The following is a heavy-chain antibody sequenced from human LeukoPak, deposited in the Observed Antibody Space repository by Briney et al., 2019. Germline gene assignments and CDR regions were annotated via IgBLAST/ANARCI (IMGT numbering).Heavy chain of an antibody. J-gene: IGHJ2*01. CDR1: GYSFYGHW. Sequence: GESLKISCKGSGYSFYGHWIAWVRQMPGKGLEWMGTIYPDDSNTKYSPPFQGLVTMSADRSTNTAYLQWNSLKASDTAMYYCVRHFHPAETTGGYFDLLGRGTLVTVSS. V-gene: IGHV5-51*01. CDR3: VRHFHPAETTGGYFDL. CDR2: IYPDDSNT. D-gene: IGHD4-17*01.